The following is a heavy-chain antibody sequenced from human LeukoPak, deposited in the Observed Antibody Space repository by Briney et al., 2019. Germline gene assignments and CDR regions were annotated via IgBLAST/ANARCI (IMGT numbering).Heavy chain of an antibody. J-gene: IGHJ4*02. D-gene: IGHD6-13*01. CDR3: AREAGYSSSWHINY. CDR1: GFTFSDYY. Sequence: GGSLRLSGAASGFTFSDYYMSWIRQAPGKGLEWVSYISSSGSTIYYADSVKGRFTISRDNAKNSLYLQMNSLRAEDTAVYYCAREAGYSSSWHINYWGQGTLVTVSS. V-gene: IGHV3-11*04. CDR2: ISSSGSTI.